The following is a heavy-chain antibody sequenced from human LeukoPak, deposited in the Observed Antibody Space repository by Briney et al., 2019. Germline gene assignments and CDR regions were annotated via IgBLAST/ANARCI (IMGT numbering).Heavy chain of an antibody. Sequence: SETLSLTCTVSGGSISSSSYYWGWIRQTPGKGLEWIGYIYYSGSTYSNPSLKSRLTMSVDPSKNQFSLRLSYVTAADTAIYYCARDPIAVREPIDFWGQGTLVTVSS. CDR1: GGSISSSSYY. CDR3: ARDPIAVREPIDF. CDR2: IYYSGST. D-gene: IGHD6-6*01. V-gene: IGHV4-30-4*08. J-gene: IGHJ4*02.